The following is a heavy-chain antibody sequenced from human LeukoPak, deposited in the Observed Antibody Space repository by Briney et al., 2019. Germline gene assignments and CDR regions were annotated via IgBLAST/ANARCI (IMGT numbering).Heavy chain of an antibody. V-gene: IGHV1-46*01. CDR1: GYTFTSYY. CDR3: ARAPEWLPLVY. D-gene: IGHD3-3*01. J-gene: IGHJ4*02. Sequence: ASVKVSCKASGYTFTSYYMHWVRQAPGQGLEWMGIINPSGGSTSYAQRFQGRVTMTSDTSTNTVYMELSSLRSEDTAVYYCARAPEWLPLVYWGQGTLVTVSS. CDR2: INPSGGST.